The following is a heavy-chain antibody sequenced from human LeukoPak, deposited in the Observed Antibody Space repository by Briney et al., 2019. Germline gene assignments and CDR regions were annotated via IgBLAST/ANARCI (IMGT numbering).Heavy chain of an antibody. V-gene: IGHV3-30-3*01. CDR1: GFTFSSYA. CDR3: ARLPEDYGDYGGFDY. D-gene: IGHD4-17*01. J-gene: IGHJ4*02. CDR2: ISYDGSNK. Sequence: GGSLRLSCAASGFTFSSYAMHWVRQAPGKGLEWVAVISYDGSNKYYADSVKGRFTISRDNSKNTLYLQMNSLRAEDTAVYYCARLPEDYGDYGGFDYWGQGTLVTVSS.